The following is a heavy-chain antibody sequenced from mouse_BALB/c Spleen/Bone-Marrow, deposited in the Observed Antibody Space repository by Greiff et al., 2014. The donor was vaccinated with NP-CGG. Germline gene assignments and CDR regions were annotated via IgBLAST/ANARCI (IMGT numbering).Heavy chain of an antibody. D-gene: IGHD1-1*01. CDR2: ISSGSSTI. J-gene: IGHJ2*01. Sequence: VESGGGLVQPGGSRKLSCAASGFTFSSFGMHWVRQAPEKGLEWVAYISSGSSTIYYADTVMGRFTISRDNSKNTLFLQMTSRRSEDTAMYYCVRSGNSSGYFDYWGQGTTLTVSS. CDR1: GFTFSSFG. CDR3: VRSGNSSGYFDY. V-gene: IGHV5-17*02.